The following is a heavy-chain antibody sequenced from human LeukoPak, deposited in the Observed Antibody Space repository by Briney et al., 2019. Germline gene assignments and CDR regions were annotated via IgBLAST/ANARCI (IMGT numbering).Heavy chain of an antibody. CDR2: ISGGGRST. Sequence: PGGSLRLSCAASGFSFNTCAMSWVRQAPGKGLEWVSTISGGGRSTDYADSVKGQFTISRDNSKNTLYLQMGSLRAEDTAIYYCAKVSGSYYFDYWGQGTLVTVSS. V-gene: IGHV3-23*01. CDR1: GFSFNTCA. J-gene: IGHJ4*02. D-gene: IGHD1-26*01. CDR3: AKVSGSYYFDY.